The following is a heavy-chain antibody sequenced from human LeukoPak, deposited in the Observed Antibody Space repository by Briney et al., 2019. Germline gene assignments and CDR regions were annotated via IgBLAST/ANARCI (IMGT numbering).Heavy chain of an antibody. J-gene: IGHJ4*02. Sequence: SQTLSLTCTVSGGSISSGGYYRSWIRQHPGKGLEWIGYIYYSGSTYYNPSLKSRVTISVDTSKNQFSLKLSSVTAADTAVYYCARLQYYDSSGSKGYYFDYWGQGTLVTVSS. CDR3: ARLQYYDSSGSKGYYFDY. CDR1: GGSISSGGYY. V-gene: IGHV4-31*03. CDR2: IYYSGST. D-gene: IGHD3-22*01.